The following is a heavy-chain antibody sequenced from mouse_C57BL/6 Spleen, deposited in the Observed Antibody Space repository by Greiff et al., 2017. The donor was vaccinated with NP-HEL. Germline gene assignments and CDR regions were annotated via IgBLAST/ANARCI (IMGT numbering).Heavy chain of an antibody. CDR2: IYPGDGDT. CDR1: GYAFSSSW. J-gene: IGHJ3*01. CDR3: ARYGTGFAY. V-gene: IGHV1-82*01. D-gene: IGHD1-1*01. Sequence: VQLVESGPELVKPGASVKISCKASGYAFSSSWMNWVKQRPGKGLEWIGRIYPGDGDTNYNGKFKGKATLTADKSSSTAYMQLSSLTSEDSAVYFCARYGTGFAYWGQGTLVTVSA.